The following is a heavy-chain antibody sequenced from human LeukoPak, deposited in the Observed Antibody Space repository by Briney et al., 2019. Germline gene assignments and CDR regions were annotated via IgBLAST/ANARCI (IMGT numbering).Heavy chain of an antibody. CDR2: IYHSGST. V-gene: IGHV4-38-2*01. Sequence: SETLSLTCAVYGGSFSAHYWGWIRQPPGKGLEWIGSIYHSGSTYYNPSLKSRVTISVDTSKNQFSLKLSSVTAADTAVYYCARLIEEQWLVPFDYWGQGTLVTVSS. D-gene: IGHD6-19*01. CDR3: ARLIEEQWLVPFDY. CDR1: GGSFSAHY. J-gene: IGHJ4*02.